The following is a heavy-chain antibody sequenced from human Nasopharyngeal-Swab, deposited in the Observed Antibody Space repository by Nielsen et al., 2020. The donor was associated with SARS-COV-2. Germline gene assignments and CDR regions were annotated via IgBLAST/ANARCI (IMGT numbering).Heavy chain of an antibody. CDR1: GFTFRKYA. Sequence: GGSLRLSCAASGFTFRKYAMQWVRQAQGKGREWVATVWFDGSNEYYADSVKGRFTISRDNSKSTVDLQMNSLRVEDTAVYYCARPLGYCSGGTCVGTKTFDIWGQGTMVTVSS. J-gene: IGHJ3*02. CDR3: ARPLGYCSGGTCVGTKTFDI. D-gene: IGHD2-15*01. CDR2: VWFDGSNE. V-gene: IGHV3-33*01.